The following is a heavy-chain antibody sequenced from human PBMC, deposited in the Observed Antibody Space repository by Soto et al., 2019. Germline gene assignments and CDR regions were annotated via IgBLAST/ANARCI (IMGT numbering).Heavy chain of an antibody. Sequence: GASVKVSCKASGGTFSSYAISWVRQAPGQGLEWMGGIIPIFGTANYAQKFQGRVTITADESTSTAYMELSSLRSEDTAVYYCARDKSTNYYDSSGYYRGYYYGMAVWGQGTTVTVSS. D-gene: IGHD3-22*01. V-gene: IGHV1-69*13. CDR1: GGTFSSYA. CDR3: ARDKSTNYYDSSGYYRGYYYGMAV. CDR2: IIPIFGTA. J-gene: IGHJ6*02.